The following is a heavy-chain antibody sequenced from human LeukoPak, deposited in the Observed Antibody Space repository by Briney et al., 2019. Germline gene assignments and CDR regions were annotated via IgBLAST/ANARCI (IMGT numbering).Heavy chain of an antibody. D-gene: IGHD3-10*01. CDR3: ARDSTTMVRGVIIKGFDY. Sequence: ASVKVSYKASGYTLTRYGISWVRQAPGQGLEWMGWIRAYNGNTNYAQKLQGRVTMTTDTSTSTAYMELRSLRSDDTAVYYCARDSTTMVRGVIIKGFDYWGQGTLVTVSS. CDR2: IRAYNGNT. CDR1: GYTLTRYG. V-gene: IGHV1-18*01. J-gene: IGHJ4*02.